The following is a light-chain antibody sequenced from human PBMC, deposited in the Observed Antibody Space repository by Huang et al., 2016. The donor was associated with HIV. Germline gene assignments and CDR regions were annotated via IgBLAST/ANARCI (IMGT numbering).Light chain of an antibody. CDR3: QRYNTFPYT. Sequence: DIQMTQSPSTLSASVGDRVTITCRASQNISNWLAWYQQKPGKAPKLLIYKTSTLESGVPLRFSGSASGTNFTLTISSLQPDDLGTYYCQRYNTFPYTFGQGTKLEI. CDR1: QNISNW. V-gene: IGKV1-5*03. J-gene: IGKJ2*01. CDR2: KTS.